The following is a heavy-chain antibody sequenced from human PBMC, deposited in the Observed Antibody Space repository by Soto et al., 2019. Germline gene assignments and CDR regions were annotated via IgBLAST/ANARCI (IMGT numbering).Heavy chain of an antibody. V-gene: IGHV1-69*13. CDR1: GGTFSSYA. CDR2: IIPIFGTA. Sequence: SVKVSWKASGGTFSSYAISWVRQAPGQGLEWMGGIIPIFGTANYAQKFQGRVTITADESTSTAYMELSSLRSEDTAVYYCARVAYCGGDCYAPHNWFDPWGQGTLVTVSS. D-gene: IGHD2-21*02. J-gene: IGHJ5*02. CDR3: ARVAYCGGDCYAPHNWFDP.